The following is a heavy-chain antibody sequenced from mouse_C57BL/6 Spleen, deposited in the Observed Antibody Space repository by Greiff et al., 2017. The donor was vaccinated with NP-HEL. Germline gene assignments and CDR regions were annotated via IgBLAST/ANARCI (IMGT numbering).Heavy chain of an antibody. CDR1: FTSYW. Sequence: FTSYWMHWVKQRPGQGLEWIGRIHPSDSDTNYNQKFKGKATLTVDKSSSTAYMQLSSLTSEDSAVYYCAISLDGYYIYAMDYWGQGTSVTVSS. J-gene: IGHJ4*01. CDR3: AISLDGYYIYAMDY. V-gene: IGHV1-74*01. D-gene: IGHD2-3*01. CDR2: IHPSDSDT.